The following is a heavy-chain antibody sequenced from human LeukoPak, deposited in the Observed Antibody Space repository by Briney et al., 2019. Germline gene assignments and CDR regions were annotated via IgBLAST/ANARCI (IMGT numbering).Heavy chain of an antibody. CDR3: ARVLHKRNYDSSVYYGY. Sequence: PGGSLRLSCAASGFTFSSYSMNWVRQAPGKGLEWVSSISSSSSYIYYADSVKGRFTISRDNAKNSLYLQMNSLRAEDTAVYYCARVLHKRNYDSSVYYGYWGQGTLVTVSS. D-gene: IGHD3-22*01. V-gene: IGHV3-21*01. J-gene: IGHJ4*02. CDR2: ISSSSSYI. CDR1: GFTFSSYS.